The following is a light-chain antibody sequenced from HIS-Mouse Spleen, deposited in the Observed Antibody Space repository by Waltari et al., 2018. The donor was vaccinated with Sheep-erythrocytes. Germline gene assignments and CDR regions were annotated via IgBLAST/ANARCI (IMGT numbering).Light chain of an antibody. CDR1: QSVLYSSNNKNY. CDR3: QQYYSTLT. CDR2: WAS. V-gene: IGKV4-1*01. J-gene: IGKJ4*01. Sequence: DIVMTRSPDSLAVSLGERATINCKSSQSVLYSSNNKNYLAWYQQKPGQPPKLLIYWASTRESGVPDRFSGSGSGTDFTLTISSLQAEDVAVYYCQQYYSTLTFGGGTKVVIK.